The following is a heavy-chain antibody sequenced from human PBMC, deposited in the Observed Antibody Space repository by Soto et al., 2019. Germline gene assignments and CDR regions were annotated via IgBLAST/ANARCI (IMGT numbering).Heavy chain of an antibody. J-gene: IGHJ4*02. CDR2: ISYGGDNK. Sequence: ESGGGVVQPGRSLRLSCAASGFIFSDYAMHWVRQAPGKGLEWVAVISYGGDNKYYADSVRGRFAISRDNLKNTLDLEMNSLNPEDTAVYHCAKARHSTSWYGLEADFWGQGTLVNVSS. V-gene: IGHV3-30*09. D-gene: IGHD6-13*01. CDR1: GFIFSDYA. CDR3: AKARHSTSWYGLEADF.